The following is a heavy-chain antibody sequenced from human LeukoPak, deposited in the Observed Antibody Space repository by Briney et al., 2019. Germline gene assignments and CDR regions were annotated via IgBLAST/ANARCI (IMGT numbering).Heavy chain of an antibody. D-gene: IGHD3-16*01. Sequence: SETLSLTCAVYDGSFSGYYWSWIRQPPGKGLERIGEINHSGSTNYNPSLKSRVTISVDTSKNQFSLKLSSVTAADTAVYYCARTGGVPAHTLDYWGQGTLVTVSS. CDR3: ARTGGVPAHTLDY. J-gene: IGHJ4*02. CDR2: INHSGST. V-gene: IGHV4-34*01. CDR1: DGSFSGYY.